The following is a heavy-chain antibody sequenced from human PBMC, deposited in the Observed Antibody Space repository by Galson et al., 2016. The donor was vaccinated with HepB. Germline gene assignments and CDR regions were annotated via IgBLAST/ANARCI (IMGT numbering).Heavy chain of an antibody. Sequence: SVKVSCKASGYTFAPGVMHWVRQAPGQSFEFVGWINTGNGNTKYSQNFQGRVTITRDTSAGTAYVELSSLRSEDTAVYYCASSSRNFWSGFDYWGQGTLVTVSS. D-gene: IGHD3-3*01. J-gene: IGHJ4*02. CDR2: INTGNGNT. CDR3: ASSSRNFWSGFDY. V-gene: IGHV1-3*04. CDR1: GYTFAPGV.